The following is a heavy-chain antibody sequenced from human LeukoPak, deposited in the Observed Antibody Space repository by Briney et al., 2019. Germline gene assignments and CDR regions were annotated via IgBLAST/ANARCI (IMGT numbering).Heavy chain of an antibody. CDR1: GGSISSYY. Sequence: SETLSLTCTVSGGSISSYYWSWIRQPAGKGLEWIGRIYTSGSTNYNPSLKSRVTISVDTSKNQFSLKLSSVTAADTAVYYCARDGLYDSSGYRPGAFDIWGQGTMVTVSS. J-gene: IGHJ3*02. V-gene: IGHV4-4*07. D-gene: IGHD3-22*01. CDR2: IYTSGST. CDR3: ARDGLYDSSGYRPGAFDI.